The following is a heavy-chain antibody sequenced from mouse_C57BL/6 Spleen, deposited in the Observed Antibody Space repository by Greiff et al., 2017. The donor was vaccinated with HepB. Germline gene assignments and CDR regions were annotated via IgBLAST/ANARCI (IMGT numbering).Heavy chain of an antibody. D-gene: IGHD1-1*01. J-gene: IGHJ4*01. CDR1: GFNIKDYY. CDR2: IDPEDGDT. CDR3: AAYYYGSDYAMDY. V-gene: IGHV14-2*01. Sequence: VQLQESGAELVKPGASVKLSCTASGFNIKDYYMHWVKQRTEQGLEWIGRIDPEDGDTKYAPKFQGKATITADTSSNTAYLQLSSLTSEDTAVYYCAAYYYGSDYAMDYWGQGTSVTVSS.